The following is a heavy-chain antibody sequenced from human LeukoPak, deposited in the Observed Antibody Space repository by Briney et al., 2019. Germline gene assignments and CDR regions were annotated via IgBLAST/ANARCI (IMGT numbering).Heavy chain of an antibody. CDR3: ARSNQADDY. J-gene: IGHJ4*02. Sequence: PGGSLRLSCAASGFTFSSYWTHWARQVPGKGLVWVSRINPGGSSIAYADSVKGRFTISRDNAKNTLYLQMDSLRAEDTAVYYCARSNQADDYWGQGTLVTVSS. CDR2: INPGGSSI. V-gene: IGHV3-74*01. D-gene: IGHD1-14*01. CDR1: GFTFSSYW.